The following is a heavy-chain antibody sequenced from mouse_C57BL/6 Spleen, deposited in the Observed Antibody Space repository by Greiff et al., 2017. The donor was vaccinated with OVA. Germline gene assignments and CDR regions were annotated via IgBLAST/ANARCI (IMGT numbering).Heavy chain of an antibody. J-gene: IGHJ4*01. V-gene: IGHV3-6*01. CDR1: GYSITSGYY. CDR3: ARDDYDGDYAMDY. CDR2: ISYDGSN. Sequence: ESGPGLVKPSQSLSLTCSVTGYSITSGYYWNWIRQFPGNKLEWMGYISYDGSNNYNPSLKNRISITRDTSKNQFFLKLNSVTTEDTATYYCARDDYDGDYAMDYWGQGTSVTVSS. D-gene: IGHD2-4*01.